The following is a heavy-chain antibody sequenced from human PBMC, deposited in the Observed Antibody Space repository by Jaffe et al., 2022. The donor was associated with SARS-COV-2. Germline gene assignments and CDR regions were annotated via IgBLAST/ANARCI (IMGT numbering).Heavy chain of an antibody. CDR2: ISYDGSNK. CDR1: GFTFSSYG. J-gene: IGHJ4*02. V-gene: IGHV3-30*18. Sequence: QVQLVESGGGVVQPGRSLRLSCAASGFTFSSYGMHWVRQAPGKGLEWVAVISYDGSNKYYADSVKGRFTISRDNSKNTLYLQMNSLRAEDTAVYYCAKTSSSWYGTPGDYWGQGTLVTVSS. CDR3: AKTSSSWYGTPGDY. D-gene: IGHD6-13*01.